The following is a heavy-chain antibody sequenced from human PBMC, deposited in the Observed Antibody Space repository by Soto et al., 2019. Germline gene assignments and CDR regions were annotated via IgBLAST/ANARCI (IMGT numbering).Heavy chain of an antibody. V-gene: IGHV5-51*01. D-gene: IGHD2-2*01. CDR2: IYPGDSDT. CDR3: ARSYRRYVVVHGGMDV. Sequence: GESLKISCKGSGYSFTSYWIGWVRQMPGKGLEWKGIIYPGDSDTRYSPSFQGQVTISADKSISTAFLQWSSLKASDTAMYYCARSYRRYVVVHGGMDVWGQGTTVTVSS. J-gene: IGHJ6*02. CDR1: GYSFTSYW.